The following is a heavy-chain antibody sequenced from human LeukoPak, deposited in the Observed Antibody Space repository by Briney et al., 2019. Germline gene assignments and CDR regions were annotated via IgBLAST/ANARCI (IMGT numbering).Heavy chain of an antibody. CDR1: GFTFSSYS. D-gene: IGHD6-19*01. Sequence: GGSLRLSCAASGFTFSSYSMNWVRQAPGKGLEWVSSISSSSYIYYADSVKGRFTISRDNAKNSLYLQMNSLRAEDTAVYYCAREVDGIAVAGNDYFDYWGQGTLVTVSS. CDR2: ISSSSYI. V-gene: IGHV3-21*01. CDR3: AREVDGIAVAGNDYFDY. J-gene: IGHJ4*02.